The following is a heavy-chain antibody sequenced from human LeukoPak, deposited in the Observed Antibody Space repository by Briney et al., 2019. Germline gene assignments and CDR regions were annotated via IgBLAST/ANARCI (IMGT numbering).Heavy chain of an antibody. CDR2: INTNTGNP. D-gene: IGHD4-17*01. Sequence: ASVKVSCKAFGYTFTNYAMNWVRQAPGQGLEWMGWINTNTGNPTYAQGFTGRFVFSLDTSVSTAYLQISSLKAEDTAVYYCARSVTPQYFQHWGQGTLVTVSS. V-gene: IGHV7-4-1*02. CDR3: ARSVTPQYFQH. J-gene: IGHJ1*01. CDR1: GYTFTNYA.